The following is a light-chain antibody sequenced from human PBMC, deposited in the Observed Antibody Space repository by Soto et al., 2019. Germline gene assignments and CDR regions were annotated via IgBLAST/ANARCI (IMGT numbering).Light chain of an antibody. V-gene: IGKV2-30*02. Sequence: DVVMTQSPLSLPVTLGQPASISCRSSQSLVHSDGNTYLNWFHQRPGQSPRRLIYKVSNRDSGVHDRLSGSGADTDFTLKISGVEAEDVGVYYCMQGTHWPPYTFGQGTKLEIK. J-gene: IGKJ2*01. CDR1: QSLVHSDGNTY. CDR3: MQGTHWPPYT. CDR2: KVS.